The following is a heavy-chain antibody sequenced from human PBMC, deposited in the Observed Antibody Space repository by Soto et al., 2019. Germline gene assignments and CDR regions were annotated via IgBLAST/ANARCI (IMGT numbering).Heavy chain of an antibody. J-gene: IGHJ6*02. D-gene: IGHD3-10*01. V-gene: IGHV1-8*01. CDR3: ARYSMGSGIYYHHGLDV. CDR1: GYTFTSYD. CDR2: MNPNTGNT. Sequence: QVQLVQSGAEVKKPGASVKVSCKASGYTFTSYDINWVRQATGQGLEWMGWMNPNTGNTGYAQKFQGRVSMTRNTSQSXXYMDRSSLSAEETAVYYCARYSMGSGIYYHHGLDVWGPGTTVTVSS.